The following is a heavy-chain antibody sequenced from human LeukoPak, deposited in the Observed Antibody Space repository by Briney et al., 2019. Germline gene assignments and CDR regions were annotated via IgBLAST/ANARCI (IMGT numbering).Heavy chain of an antibody. CDR2: INPDSGGT. D-gene: IGHD7-27*01. CDR1: GYTFTGYS. Sequence: ASVKVSCKASGYTFTGYSIHWVRQAPGQGLERMGRINPDSGGTNYAQKFQGRVAMTRDTSIVTAYMELRRLRSDDTAVYYCARGQGDWGKDYWGQGTLVTVSS. CDR3: ARGQGDWGKDY. V-gene: IGHV1-2*02. J-gene: IGHJ4*02.